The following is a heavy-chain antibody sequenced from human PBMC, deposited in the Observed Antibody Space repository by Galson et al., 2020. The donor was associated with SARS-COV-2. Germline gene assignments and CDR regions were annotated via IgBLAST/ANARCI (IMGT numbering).Heavy chain of an antibody. CDR2: ISPSSDYT. CDR1: GLIFSDYY. D-gene: IGHD6-13*01. J-gene: IGHJ4*02. CDR3: AGSHKNFWYNCDN. V-gene: IGHV3-11*03. Sequence: KIGESLKISCTASGLIFSDYYMTWIRQAPGKGLEWISYISPSSDYTNYADSVRGRFTISRDNTKTSLFLHMDSLRAEDTAVYYCAGSHKNFWYNCDNWGQGALVTVAS.